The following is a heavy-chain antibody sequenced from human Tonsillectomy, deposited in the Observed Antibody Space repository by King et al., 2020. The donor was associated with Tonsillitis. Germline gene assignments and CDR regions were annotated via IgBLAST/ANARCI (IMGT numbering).Heavy chain of an antibody. CDR2: ISPNTGRT. CDR1: GYTFTSYG. J-gene: IGHJ4*02. Sequence: QLVQSGSELKRPGASVKVSCKASGYTFTSYGMNWVRQAPGQGLEWMGWISPNTGRTTYAQGFTGRFVFSLDTSVSTAYLQISGLKAEDTAVYYCARHGSPLRWGSDTFYNVDSWGQGTLVTVSS. D-gene: IGHD3-10*01. V-gene: IGHV7-4-1*02. CDR3: ARHGSPLRWGSDTFYNVDS.